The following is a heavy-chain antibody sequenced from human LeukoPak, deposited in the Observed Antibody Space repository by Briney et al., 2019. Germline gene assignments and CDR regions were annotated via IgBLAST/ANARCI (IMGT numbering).Heavy chain of an antibody. CDR1: GYTFTGYY. Sequence: ASVKVSCKASGYTFTGYYMHWVRQAPGQGLEWMGWINPNGGGTNYAQKFQGRVTMTRDTSISTAYMELSRLRSDDTAVYYCARSPYYDFWNGDYYGMDVWGQGTTVTVSS. CDR2: INPNGGGT. CDR3: ARSPYYDFWNGDYYGMDV. J-gene: IGHJ6*02. V-gene: IGHV1-2*02. D-gene: IGHD3-3*01.